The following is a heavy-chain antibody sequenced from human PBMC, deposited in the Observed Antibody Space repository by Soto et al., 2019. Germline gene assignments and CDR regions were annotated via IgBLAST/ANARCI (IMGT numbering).Heavy chain of an antibody. J-gene: IGHJ4*02. CDR2: VLPFLDIT. CDR1: GDTFSIYT. D-gene: IGHD6-13*01. Sequence: QVQLVQSGSEVKKPGSSVRVSCKTSGDTFSIYTISWVRQAPGQGLEWMGRVLPFLDITSYSQRFQGRVTITADRSKTTAYMELTSLRSQDTAVYYCARDRDNSNWPNFDSWGQGTLVTVSS. CDR3: ARDRDNSNWPNFDS. V-gene: IGHV1-69*02.